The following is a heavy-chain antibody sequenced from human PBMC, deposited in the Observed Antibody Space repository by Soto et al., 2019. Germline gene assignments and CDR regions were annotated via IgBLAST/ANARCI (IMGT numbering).Heavy chain of an antibody. D-gene: IGHD6-19*01. CDR1: GGSISSTNW. V-gene: IGHV4-4*02. CDR3: ARAPGIAVAGTRGDYGMDV. J-gene: IGHJ6*02. Sequence: PSETLSLTCAVSGGSISSTNWWSWVRQPPGKGLEWIGEIYHSGSTDYNPSLKSRVTISVDKSKNPFSLKLSSVTAADTAVYYCARAPGIAVAGTRGDYGMDVWGQGTTVTVS. CDR2: IYHSGST.